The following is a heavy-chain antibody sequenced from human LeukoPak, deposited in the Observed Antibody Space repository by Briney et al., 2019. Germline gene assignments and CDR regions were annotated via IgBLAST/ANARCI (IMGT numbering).Heavy chain of an antibody. Sequence: GGSLRLSCAASGFTFSSYGMSWVRQAPGEGLEWVSAISGSGGSTYYADSVKGRFTISRDNSKNTLYLQMNSLRAEDTAVYYCAKARYYYGSGSSYYMDVWGKGTTVIISS. CDR2: ISGSGGST. CDR3: AKARYYYGSGSSYYMDV. J-gene: IGHJ6*03. CDR1: GFTFSSYG. D-gene: IGHD3-10*01. V-gene: IGHV3-23*01.